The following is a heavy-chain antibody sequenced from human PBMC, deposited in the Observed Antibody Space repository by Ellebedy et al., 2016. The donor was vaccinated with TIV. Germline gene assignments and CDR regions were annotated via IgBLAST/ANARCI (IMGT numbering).Heavy chain of an antibody. CDR1: GYSVTELS. V-gene: IGHV1-24*01. CDR3: ATDGPGDPHAKPYYHYYGMDV. J-gene: IGHJ6*02. Sequence: AASVKVSCKVSGYSVTELSIHWVRQAPGKGLEWMGGFDPEDDDTVFAQNFQGRVTMTEDTFTDTAYMEQSSLRSEDTAVYYCATDGPGDPHAKPYYHYYGMDVWGQGTTVTVSS. D-gene: IGHD2-2*01. CDR2: FDPEDDDT.